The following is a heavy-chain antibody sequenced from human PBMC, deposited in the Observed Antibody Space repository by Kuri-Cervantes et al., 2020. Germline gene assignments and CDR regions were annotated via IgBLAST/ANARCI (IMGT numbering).Heavy chain of an antibody. J-gene: IGHJ4*02. CDR3: ASLGDVAAAGTVFDY. Sequence: SETLSLTCIVSGGSISSSSYYWDWIRQPPGKGLEWIGSIYYSGSTNYNPSLKSRVTISVDTSKNQFSLKLSSVTAADTAVYYCASLGDVAAAGTVFDYWGQGTLVTVSS. CDR1: GGSISSSSYY. V-gene: IGHV4-39*07. D-gene: IGHD6-13*01. CDR2: IYYSGST.